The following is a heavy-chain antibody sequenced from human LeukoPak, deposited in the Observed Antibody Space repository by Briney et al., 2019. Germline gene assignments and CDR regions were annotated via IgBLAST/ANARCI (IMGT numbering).Heavy chain of an antibody. CDR1: GFTFSSYA. J-gene: IGHJ4*02. CDR3: TTDRHTVITGFDY. D-gene: IGHD4-23*01. V-gene: IGHV3-15*01. CDR2: IKRKTDGGTT. Sequence: PGGSLRLSCAASGFTFSSYAMSWVRQAPGKGLEWVGRIKRKTDGGTTDYGAPVKGRFTISRDDSENTLYLQMNSLKTEDTAVYYCTTDRHTVITGFDYWGQGTLVTVSS.